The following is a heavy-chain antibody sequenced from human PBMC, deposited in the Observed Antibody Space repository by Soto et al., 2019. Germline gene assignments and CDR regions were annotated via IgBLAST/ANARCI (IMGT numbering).Heavy chain of an antibody. J-gene: IGHJ4*02. CDR3: AKDRGTIVVVNVVRGYYFDY. CDR2: ISYDGSNQ. CDR1: GFTFSSFG. D-gene: IGHD2-21*01. V-gene: IGHV3-30*18. Sequence: QVQLVESGGGVVQPGRSLRLSCAASGFTFSSFGMHWVRQAPGKGLEWVALISYDGSNQYYADSVKGRFTISRDNSKSTLHQKMDRVRPEDMAVYYCAKDRGTIVVVNVVRGYYFDYWGQGSLVTVSS.